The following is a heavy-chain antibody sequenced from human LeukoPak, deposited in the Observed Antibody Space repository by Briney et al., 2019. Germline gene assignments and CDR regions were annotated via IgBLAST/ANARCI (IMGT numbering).Heavy chain of an antibody. CDR2: IWYDGSNK. V-gene: IGHV3-33*01. J-gene: IGHJ4*02. D-gene: IGHD3-3*01. Sequence: PGGSLRLSCAASGFTFSSYGMHWVRQAPGKGLEWVAVIWYDGSNKYYADSVKGRFTISRDNSKNTLYLQMNGLRAEDTAVYYCVRVLTFVEPVYYFDYWGQGTLVTVSS. CDR1: GFTFSSYG. CDR3: VRVLTFVEPVYYFDY.